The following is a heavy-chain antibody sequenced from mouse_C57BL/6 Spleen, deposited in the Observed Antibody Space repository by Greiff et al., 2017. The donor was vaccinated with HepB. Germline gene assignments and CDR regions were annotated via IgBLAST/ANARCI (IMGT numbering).Heavy chain of an antibody. CDR2: IYPGDGDT. V-gene: IGHV1-82*01. Sequence: VKLMESGPELVKPGASVKISCKASGYAFSSSWMNWVKQRPGKGLEWIGRIYPGDGDTNYNGKFKGKATLTADKSSSTAYMQLSSLTSEDSAVYFCARSGQIYYDYDGYVWGTGTTVTVSS. J-gene: IGHJ1*03. CDR1: GYAFSSSW. CDR3: ARSGQIYYDYDGYV. D-gene: IGHD2-4*01.